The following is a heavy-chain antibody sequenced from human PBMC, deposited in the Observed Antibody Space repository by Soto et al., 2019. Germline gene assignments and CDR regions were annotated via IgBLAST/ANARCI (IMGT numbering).Heavy chain of an antibody. J-gene: IGHJ3*02. CDR1: GGTFSSYA. CDR2: IIPIFGTA. CDR3: ARDGGDAPPMNDAFDI. D-gene: IGHD2-21*02. V-gene: IGHV1-69*01. Sequence: QVQLVQSGAEVKKPGSSVKVSCKASGGTFSSYAISWVRQAPGQGLEWMGGIIPIFGTANYAQKFQGRVTITADESTSTADMELSSLRSEDTAVYYCARDGGDAPPMNDAFDIWGQGTMVTVCS.